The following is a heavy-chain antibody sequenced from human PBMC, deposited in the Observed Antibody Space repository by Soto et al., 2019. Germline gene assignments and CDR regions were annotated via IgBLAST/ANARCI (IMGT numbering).Heavy chain of an antibody. J-gene: IGHJ6*03. CDR2: IKAGNGNT. Sequence: QVQLVQSGAEVAKPGASVKVSCKASGYTFTNYAVHWVRQATGHRLEWIGWIKAGNGNTRSSQQLQVRVTITRATTARTADIELSSIRSEDTGVSYCARRPLAVFPVDSWYFYMDFWGKGTTVTV. V-gene: IGHV1-3*01. CDR1: GYTFTNYA. D-gene: IGHD3-9*01. CDR3: ARRPLAVFPVDSWYFYMDF.